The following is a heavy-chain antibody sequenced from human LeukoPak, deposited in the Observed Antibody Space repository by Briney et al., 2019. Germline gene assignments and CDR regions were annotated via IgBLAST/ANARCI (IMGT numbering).Heavy chain of an antibody. V-gene: IGHV4-4*07. CDR3: ARGLGGASYYMDV. Sequence: SETLSLTCTVSGGSISSFYWSWVRQSAVKGLEWIGRVDTSGSTHYNPSLGGRVTMSLDTSKSQFSLNLRSVTVADTAVYYCARGLGGASYYMDVWGKGTTVTVSS. J-gene: IGHJ6*03. D-gene: IGHD3-16*01. CDR2: VDTSGST. CDR1: GGSISSFY.